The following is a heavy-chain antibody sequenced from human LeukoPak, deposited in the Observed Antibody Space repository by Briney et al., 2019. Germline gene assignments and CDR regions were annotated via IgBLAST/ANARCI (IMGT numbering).Heavy chain of an antibody. J-gene: IGHJ4*02. CDR1: GFTFSSYW. D-gene: IGHD3-16*02. CDR3: ARDHYDYVWGSYRYHYFDY. CDR2: ISSSGSTI. V-gene: IGHV3-48*04. Sequence: GGSLRLSCAASGFTFSSYWMSWVRQAPGKGLEWVSYISSSGSTIYYADSVKGRFTISRDNAKNSLYLQMNSLRAEDTAVYYCARDHYDYVWGSYRYHYFDYWGQGTLVTVSS.